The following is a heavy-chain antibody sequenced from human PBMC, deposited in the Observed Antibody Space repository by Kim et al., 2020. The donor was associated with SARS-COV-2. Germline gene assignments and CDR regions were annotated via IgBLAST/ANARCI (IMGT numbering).Heavy chain of an antibody. D-gene: IGHD2-2*01. CDR2: ISYDGSNK. CDR3: ARDWGNIVVVSAAIRVGPLDY. Sequence: GGSLRLSCAASGFTFSTYAMHWVRQAPGKGLEWVAVISYDGSNKYYADSVQGRFTISRDNSKNTLYLQMNSLRPDDTTVYYCARDWGNIVVVSAAIRVGPLDYWGQGTLVTVSS. J-gene: IGHJ4*02. CDR1: GFTFSTYA. V-gene: IGHV3-30-3*01.